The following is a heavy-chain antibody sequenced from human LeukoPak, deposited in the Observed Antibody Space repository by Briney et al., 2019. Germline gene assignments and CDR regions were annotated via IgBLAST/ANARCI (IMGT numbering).Heavy chain of an antibody. CDR3: ARALGDFDSYYFDY. D-gene: IGHD2-21*01. V-gene: IGHV3-9*01. CDR1: GFTFDDYA. Sequence: GGSLRLSCAASGFTFDDYAMHWVRHAPGKGLEWVSGISWNSGSIGYADSVKGRFTISRDNAKNSLYLQMNSLRAEDTALYYCARALGDFDSYYFDYWGQGTLVTVSS. J-gene: IGHJ4*02. CDR2: ISWNSGSI.